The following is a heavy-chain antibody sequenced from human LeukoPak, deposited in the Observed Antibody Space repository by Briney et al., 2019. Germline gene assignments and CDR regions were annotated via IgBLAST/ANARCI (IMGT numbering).Heavy chain of an antibody. D-gene: IGHD1-1*01. J-gene: IGHJ5*02. CDR1: GASISSHY. CDR3: ARVSERRGWFDP. V-gene: IGHV4-59*11. CDR2: IYSSGGT. Sequence: SETLSLTCTVFGASISSHYWSWIRQSPGKGLEWIGDIYSSGGTNYRASLDSRVTILLDTSKSQFSLNLRSVTAADTAVYYCARVSERRGWFDPWGQGTLVTVSS.